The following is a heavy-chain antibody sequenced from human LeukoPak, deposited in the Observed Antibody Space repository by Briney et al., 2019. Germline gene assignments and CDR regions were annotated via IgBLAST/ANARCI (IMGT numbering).Heavy chain of an antibody. Sequence: GGSLRLPCAASGFTVSSNYMSWVRQAPGKGLEWVSVIYSGGSTYYADSVKGRFTISRDNSKNTLYLQMNSLRAEDTAVYYCASLASTDGMDVWGKGTTVTVSS. J-gene: IGHJ6*04. CDR3: ASLASTDGMDV. V-gene: IGHV3-53*01. CDR1: GFTVSSNY. CDR2: IYSGGST.